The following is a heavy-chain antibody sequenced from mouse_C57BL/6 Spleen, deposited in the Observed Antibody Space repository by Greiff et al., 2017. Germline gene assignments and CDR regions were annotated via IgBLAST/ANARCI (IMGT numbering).Heavy chain of an antibody. CDR1: GYTFTDYN. Sequence: EVQLQQSGPELVKPGASVKIPCKASGYTFTDYNMDWVKQSHGKSLEWIGDINPNNGGTIYNQKFKGKATLTVDTSSSTAYMELRSLTSEDTAVYYCARAQNLYWYFDVWGTGTTVTVSS. V-gene: IGHV1-18*01. J-gene: IGHJ1*03. CDR2: INPNNGGT. CDR3: ARAQNLYWYFDV.